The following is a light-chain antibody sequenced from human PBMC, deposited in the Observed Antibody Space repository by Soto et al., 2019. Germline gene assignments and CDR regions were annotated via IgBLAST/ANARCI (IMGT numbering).Light chain of an antibody. CDR1: QGIGVY. CDR3: QKYNSAPLT. CDR2: AAS. Sequence: DIQMTQSPSSLSASLGDRVTITCRASQGIGVYLAWLQQKPGKVPRLLIYAASALQSGVPSRFSGGGSGTDFTLTINSLQPEDVATYYCQKYNSAPLTFGGGTKVDIK. V-gene: IGKV1-27*01. J-gene: IGKJ4*01.